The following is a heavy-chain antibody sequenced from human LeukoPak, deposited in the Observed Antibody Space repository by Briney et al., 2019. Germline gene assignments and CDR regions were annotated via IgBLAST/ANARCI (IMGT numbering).Heavy chain of an antibody. CDR2: ISSSSSSI. J-gene: IGHJ4*02. CDR1: GFTFSTYS. Sequence: PGGSLRLSCAASGFTFSTYSMNWVRQAPGKGLEWVSSISSSSSSIYYADSVKGRFTISRDNAKKSLYLQMNSLRAEDTAVYYCARADTALVGIYYFDYWGQGTLVTVSS. D-gene: IGHD5-18*01. CDR3: ARADTALVGIYYFDY. V-gene: IGHV3-21*01.